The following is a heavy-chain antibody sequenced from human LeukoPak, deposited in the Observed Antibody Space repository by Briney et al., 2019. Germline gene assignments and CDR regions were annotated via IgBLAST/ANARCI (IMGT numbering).Heavy chain of an antibody. V-gene: IGHV3-21*01. CDR3: ARVPHGMDV. J-gene: IGHJ6*02. CDR2: ISSSSSYI. Sequence: GGSLRPSCAASGFTFSSDSMNWVRQAPGKGLEWVSSISSSSSYIFYADSVKGRFTVSRDNAKNSLYLHLNSLRAEDTAVYYCARVPHGMDVWGQGTTVTVSS. CDR1: GFTFSSDS.